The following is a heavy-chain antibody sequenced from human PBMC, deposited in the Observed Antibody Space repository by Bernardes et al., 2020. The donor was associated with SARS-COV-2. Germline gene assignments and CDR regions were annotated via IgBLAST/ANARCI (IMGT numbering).Heavy chain of an antibody. V-gene: IGHV3-48*03. D-gene: IGHD4-17*01. CDR2: ISSSGSTI. CDR3: ARDKYYGDYFFPYYYGMDV. J-gene: IGHJ6*02. CDR1: GFTFSSYE. Sequence: VGSLSLSCAASGFTFSSYEMNWVRQAPGKGLEWLSYISSSGSTIYYADSVKGRFTISRDNAKNSLYLQMNSLRAEDTAVYYCARDKYYGDYFFPYYYGMDVWGQGTTVTVSS.